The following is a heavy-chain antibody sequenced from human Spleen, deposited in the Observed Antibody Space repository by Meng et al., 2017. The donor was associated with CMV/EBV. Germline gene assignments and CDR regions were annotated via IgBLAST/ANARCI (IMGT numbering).Heavy chain of an antibody. CDR2: IYTSGST. J-gene: IGHJ5*02. D-gene: IGHD6-13*01. V-gene: IGHV4-4*07. CDR3: ARETAAVSYNWFDP. Sequence: QVQLQESGPGLVKPSETLPLTCTVSGGSISSYYWSWIRQPAGKGLEWIGRIYTSGSTNYNPSLKSRVTMSVDTSKNQFSLKLSSVTAADTAVYYCARETAAVSYNWFDPWGQGTLVTVSS. CDR1: GGSISSYY.